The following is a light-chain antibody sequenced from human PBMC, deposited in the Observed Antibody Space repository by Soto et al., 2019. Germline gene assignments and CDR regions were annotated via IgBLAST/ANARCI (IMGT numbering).Light chain of an antibody. CDR1: SSNIGSNT. CDR3: GAWDDSLNGPV. V-gene: IGLV1-44*01. CDR2: SNN. J-gene: IGLJ2*01. Sequence: QSVLTQPPSASGTPGQRVTISCSGSSSNIGSNTVNWYQQLPGTAPKLLIYSNNQRPSGVPDRFSGSTSGTSASLAISGLQSEEEADYYCGAWDDSLNGPVFGGGTKLTVL.